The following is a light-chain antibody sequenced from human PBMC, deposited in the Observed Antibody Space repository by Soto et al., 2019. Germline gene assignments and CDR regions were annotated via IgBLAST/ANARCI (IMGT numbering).Light chain of an antibody. CDR3: QSYDSSLSVLV. V-gene: IGLV1-40*01. CDR1: SSNIGAGYD. J-gene: IGLJ2*01. CDR2: GYN. Sequence: QSVLTQPPSVSGAPGQRVTISCTGSSSNIGAGYDVHWYQQLPGTAPKLLIYGYNNRPSGVPDRFSGSKSGTSASLAITGLQAEDEADYYCQSYDSSLSVLVFGGGTKLTVL.